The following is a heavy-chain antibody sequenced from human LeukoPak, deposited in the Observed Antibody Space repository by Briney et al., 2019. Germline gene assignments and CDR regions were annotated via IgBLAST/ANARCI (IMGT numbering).Heavy chain of an antibody. Sequence: GGSLRLSCAASGFTFSSYAMYWVRQAPGKGLEWVAVISYDGSDKFYADSVKGRFTISRDSSKNTLYLQMNSLRPEDTAVYYCARFSQLGDWGQGTLVTVSS. CDR2: ISYDGSDK. CDR3: ARFSQLGD. V-gene: IGHV3-30*04. CDR1: GFTFSSYA. D-gene: IGHD1-1*01. J-gene: IGHJ4*02.